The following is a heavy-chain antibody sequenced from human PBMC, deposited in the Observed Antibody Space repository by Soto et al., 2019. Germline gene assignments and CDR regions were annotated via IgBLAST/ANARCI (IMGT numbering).Heavy chain of an antibody. Sequence: AGGSLRLSCAASGFTFSGSAMHWVRQASGKGLEWVGRIRSKSNSYATAYAASVKGRFTISRDDSKNMAYLQMNSLKAEDTAVYYCTSHDYGDYVDAFDIWGQGTKVTVSS. J-gene: IGHJ3*02. CDR3: TSHDYGDYVDAFDI. D-gene: IGHD4-17*01. V-gene: IGHV3-73*01. CDR2: IRSKSNSYAT. CDR1: GFTFSGSA.